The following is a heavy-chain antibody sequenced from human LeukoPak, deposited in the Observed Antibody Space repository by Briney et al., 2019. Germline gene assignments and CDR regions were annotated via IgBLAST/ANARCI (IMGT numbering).Heavy chain of an antibody. D-gene: IGHD6-19*01. Sequence: SETLSLTCTVSGGSISSGDYYWSWIRQPPGKGLEWIGYIYYSGSTYYNPSLKSRVTISVDTSKNRFSLKLSSVTAADTAVYYCARDSSGWCDYWGQGTLVTVSS. V-gene: IGHV4-30-4*01. CDR1: GGSISSGDYY. CDR2: IYYSGST. J-gene: IGHJ4*02. CDR3: ARDSSGWCDY.